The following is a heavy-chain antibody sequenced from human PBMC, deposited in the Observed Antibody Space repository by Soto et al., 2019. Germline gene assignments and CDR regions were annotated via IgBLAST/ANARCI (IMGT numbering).Heavy chain of an antibody. Sequence: GASVKVSCKASGYTFTSYAMNWVRQAPGQRLEWMGWINAGNGETIYAQKFQGRVTMTEDTSTDTAYMELSSLRSEDTAVYYCATSGGRGRTPSGWYKVKYYFDYWGQGTLVTVS. J-gene: IGHJ4*02. CDR2: INAGNGET. D-gene: IGHD6-19*01. V-gene: IGHV1-3*01. CDR3: ATSGGRGRTPSGWYKVKYYFDY. CDR1: GYTFTSYA.